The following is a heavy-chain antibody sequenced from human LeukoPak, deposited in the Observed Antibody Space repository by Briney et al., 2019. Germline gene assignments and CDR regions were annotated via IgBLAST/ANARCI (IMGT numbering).Heavy chain of an antibody. Sequence: GGSLRLSCAASGFTFSSYAMHWVRQAPGKGLDWVATVSYEGNNEYYADSVRGRFTISRDNSKNTLYLQMNSLRAEDTAVYYCARTDGGWGWYYFDYWGQGTLVTVSS. D-gene: IGHD3-16*01. CDR2: VSYEGNNE. J-gene: IGHJ4*02. CDR3: ARTDGGWGWYYFDY. V-gene: IGHV3-30-3*01. CDR1: GFTFSSYA.